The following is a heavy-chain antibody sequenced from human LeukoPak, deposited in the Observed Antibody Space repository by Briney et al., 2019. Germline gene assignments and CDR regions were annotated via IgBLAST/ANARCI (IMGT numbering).Heavy chain of an antibody. CDR2: INHSGST. V-gene: IGHV4-34*01. CDR3: ARGLRVKNWFDP. CDR1: GDSISSYY. J-gene: IGHJ5*02. Sequence: SETLSLTCTVSGDSISSYYWSWIRQPPGKGLEWIGEINHSGSTNYNPSLKSRVTISVDTSKNQFSLKLSSVTAADTAVYYCARGLRVKNWFDPWGQGTLVTVSS. D-gene: IGHD2-21*02.